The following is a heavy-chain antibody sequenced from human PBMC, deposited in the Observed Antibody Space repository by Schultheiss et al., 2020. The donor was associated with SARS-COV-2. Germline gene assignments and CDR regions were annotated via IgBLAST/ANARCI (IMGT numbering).Heavy chain of an antibody. Sequence: SETLSLTCAVSGYSISSGYYWSWIRQYPGKGLEWIGHIYYSGRTVYNPSLKSRVIISVDTSKNQFSLRLTSVTAADTAVWYCARLGYYDLSANYWGQGTLVTVSS. J-gene: IGHJ4*02. CDR2: IYYSGRT. D-gene: IGHD3-22*01. CDR3: ARLGYYDLSANY. V-gene: IGHV4-38-2*01. CDR1: GYSISSGYY.